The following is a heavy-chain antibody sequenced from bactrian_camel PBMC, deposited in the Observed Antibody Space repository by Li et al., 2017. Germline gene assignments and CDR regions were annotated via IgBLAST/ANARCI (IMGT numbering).Heavy chain of an antibody. D-gene: IGHD6*01. V-gene: IGHV3S1*01. CDR3: AALEGTVVAGCGGIGY. J-gene: IGHJ6*01. CDR2: TGPSTT. CDR1: GYTVVSGC. Sequence: HVQLVESGGGSVQPGGSLRLSCVASGYTVVSGCIGWFRQTPGKEREEVAATGPSTTKYADSVKGRFTITKDNAKNILYLQMNNLKPEDTAMYYCAALEGTVVAGCGGIGYWGQGTQVTVS.